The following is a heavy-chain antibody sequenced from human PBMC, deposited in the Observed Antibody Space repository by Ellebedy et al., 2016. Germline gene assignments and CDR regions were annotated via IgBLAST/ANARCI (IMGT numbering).Heavy chain of an antibody. CDR3: ANSGYSYAWGY. CDR1: GFTFSTYW. CDR2: LTPDAGT. V-gene: IGHV3-53*01. D-gene: IGHD5-18*01. J-gene: IGHJ4*02. Sequence: GGSLRLSCAASGFTFSTYWMYWVRQAPGKGLEWVSILTPDAGTAYVDSVKGRFTLSRDNSKNTVYLQVNSLTAEDTAVYFCANSGYSYAWGYWGQGTLVTVSS.